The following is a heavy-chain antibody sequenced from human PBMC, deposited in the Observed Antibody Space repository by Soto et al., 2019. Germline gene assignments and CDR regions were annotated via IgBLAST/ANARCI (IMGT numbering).Heavy chain of an antibody. D-gene: IGHD3-16*01. CDR1: VCSIMISSYY. J-gene: IGHJ6*01. CDR3: ARLSKIKGGLYGMEV. V-gene: IGHV4-39*01. Sequence: PSSTXSLTWTVSVCSIMISSYYLCWIRQPPGKVLEWIGSIYYSGSTYYNPSLKSRVTISVDTSKNQFSLKLSSVTAADTAVYYSARLSKIKGGLYGMEVCGQRPTV. CDR2: IYYSGST.